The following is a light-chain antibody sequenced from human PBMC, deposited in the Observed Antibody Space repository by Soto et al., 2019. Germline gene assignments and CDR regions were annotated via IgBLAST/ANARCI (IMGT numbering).Light chain of an antibody. V-gene: IGLV1-40*01. CDR3: KSYDPSLRAYV. J-gene: IGLJ1*01. CDR2: GNN. CDR1: SSNIGAGYD. Sequence: SVLTLPPSVSGAPGQRGTISCTGSSSNIGAGYDVHWYQQLPGTAPKLLIYGNNNRPSGVPDRFSGSKSGTSASLAITGLQAEDEADYYCKSYDPSLRAYVFGSGTKVTVL.